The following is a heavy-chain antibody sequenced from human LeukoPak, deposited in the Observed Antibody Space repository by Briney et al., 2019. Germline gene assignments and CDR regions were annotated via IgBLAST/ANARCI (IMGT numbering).Heavy chain of an antibody. CDR1: GFTLSTYA. V-gene: IGHV3-23*01. Sequence: PGGSPRLSCAASGFTLSTYALSWVRQAPGKGLEWVSAISGNGGITYYADSVKGRFTISRDNSKNTLYLQMSSLRADETAVYYCARHSSNGRNFDSWGQGSLVTVSS. J-gene: IGHJ4*02. D-gene: IGHD3-22*01. CDR3: ARHSSNGRNFDS. CDR2: ISGNGGIT.